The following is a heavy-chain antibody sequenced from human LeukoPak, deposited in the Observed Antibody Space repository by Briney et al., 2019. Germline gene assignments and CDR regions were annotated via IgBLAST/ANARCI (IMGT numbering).Heavy chain of an antibody. J-gene: IGHJ4*02. CDR2: IFHSGST. V-gene: IGHV4-4*02. D-gene: IGHD3-16*02. Sequence: SETLSLTCAVSGSSISSTNWWSWVRQPPGKGLEWIGEIFHSGSTNYSPSLKSRVTISVDKSKNQFALKLSSVTAADTAVYYCASFMITFGGVIGSSGKTWGQGTLVTVSS. CDR3: ASFMITFGGVIGSSGKT. CDR1: GSSISSTNW.